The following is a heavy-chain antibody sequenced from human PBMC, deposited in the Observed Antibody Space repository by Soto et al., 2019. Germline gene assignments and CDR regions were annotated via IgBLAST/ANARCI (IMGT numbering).Heavy chain of an antibody. D-gene: IGHD1-1*01. CDR2: ISYDGSNK. V-gene: IGHV3-30-3*01. CDR3: ATTADDY. Sequence: HVQLVESGGGVVQPGRSLRLSCAASGFTFSSSAIYWVRQAPGKGLEWVAVISYDGSNKYYADSVKGRFTISRDNSKNTLYLQMNSLRTEDTALYYCATTADDYWGQGTLVTVSS. J-gene: IGHJ4*02. CDR1: GFTFSSSA.